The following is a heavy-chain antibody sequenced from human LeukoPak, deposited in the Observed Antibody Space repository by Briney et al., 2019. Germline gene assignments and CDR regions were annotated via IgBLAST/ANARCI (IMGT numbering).Heavy chain of an antibody. J-gene: IGHJ4*02. CDR3: ARGPYCGGDCYQPSWYYFDY. D-gene: IGHD2-21*02. Sequence: SETLSLTCTVSGGSISSSSYYWGWIRQPPGKGLEWIGSIYYSGSTYYNPSLKSRVTISVDTSKNQFSLKLSSVTAADTAVYYRARGPYCGGDCYQPSWYYFDYWGQGTLVTVSS. CDR1: GGSISSSSYY. V-gene: IGHV4-39*01. CDR2: IYYSGST.